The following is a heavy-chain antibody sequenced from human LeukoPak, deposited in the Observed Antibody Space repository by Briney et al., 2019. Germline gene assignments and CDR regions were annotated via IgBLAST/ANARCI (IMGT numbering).Heavy chain of an antibody. CDR2: INPSSGGT. D-gene: IGHD2-2*01. CDR1: GYTFTGYY. Sequence: ASVKVSCKASGYTFTGYYMHWVRQAPGQGLEWMVWINPSSGGTNYAQKFQGRVTMTRDTSISTAYMELSRLRSDDTAVYYCARVFEDIVVVPAAPFDYWGQGTLVTVSS. V-gene: IGHV1-2*02. CDR3: ARVFEDIVVVPAAPFDY. J-gene: IGHJ4*02.